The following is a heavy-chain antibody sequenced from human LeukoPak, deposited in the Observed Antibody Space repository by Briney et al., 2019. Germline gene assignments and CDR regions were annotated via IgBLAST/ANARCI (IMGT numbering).Heavy chain of an antibody. Sequence: GGSLRLSCAASGSTFSSYSMNWVRQAPGKGLEWVSSISSSSSYIYYADSVKGRFTISRDNAKNSLYLQMNSLRAEDTAVYYCARDLPSGVGYWGQGTLVTVSS. CDR3: ARDLPSGVGY. CDR2: ISSSSSYI. J-gene: IGHJ4*02. V-gene: IGHV3-21*01. D-gene: IGHD2-8*02. CDR1: GSTFSSYS.